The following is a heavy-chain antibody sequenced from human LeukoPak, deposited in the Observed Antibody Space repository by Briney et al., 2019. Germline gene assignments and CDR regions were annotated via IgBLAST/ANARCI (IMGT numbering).Heavy chain of an antibody. CDR3: ARDRQYGGNLDWYFDL. D-gene: IGHD4-23*01. CDR1: GFTFSSYW. CDR2: IDSDGSST. Sequence: GGSLRLSCAASGFTFSSYWMHWVRQAPGKGLVWVSRIDSDGSSTSYADSVKGRFTISRDNAKNTLYLQMNSLRAEDTAVYYCARDRQYGGNLDWYFDLWGRGTLVTVSS. V-gene: IGHV3-74*01. J-gene: IGHJ2*01.